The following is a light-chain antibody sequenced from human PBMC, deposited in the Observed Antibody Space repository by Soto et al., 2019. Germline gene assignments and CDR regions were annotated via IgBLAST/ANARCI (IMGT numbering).Light chain of an antibody. CDR2: DVS. CDR1: QSISSY. CDR3: QQYDSYSWT. Sequence: DIQMTQSPSSLSASVGDRVTITCRASQSISSYLNWYQQKPGKAPKLLIYDVSSLESGVPSRFSGSGSGTEFTLTINSLQSDDFATYYCQQYDSYSWTFGQGTKVDIK. V-gene: IGKV1-5*01. J-gene: IGKJ1*01.